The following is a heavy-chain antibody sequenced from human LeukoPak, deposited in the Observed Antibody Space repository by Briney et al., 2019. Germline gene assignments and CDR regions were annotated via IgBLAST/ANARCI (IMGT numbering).Heavy chain of an antibody. CDR3: ARDSPNEAILWWSIDY. J-gene: IGHJ4*02. V-gene: IGHV3-21*01. Sequence: GGSLRLSCAASGFTFSSYAMNWVRQAPGKGLEWVSSISSSSSYRYYEESVKGRFSISRDNARNSLYLQMNSLRAEDTAVYYCARDSPNEAILWWSIDYWGQGTLVTVSS. D-gene: IGHD2-21*01. CDR2: ISSSSSYR. CDR1: GFTFSSYA.